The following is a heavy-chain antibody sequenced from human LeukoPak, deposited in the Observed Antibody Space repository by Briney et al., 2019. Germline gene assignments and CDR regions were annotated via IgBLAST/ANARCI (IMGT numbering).Heavy chain of an antibody. CDR2: IYYSGST. Sequence: SETLSLTCTVSGGSISSYYWSWIRQPPGKGLEWIGYIYYSGSTNYNPSLKSRVTISVDTSKNQFSLKLSSVTAADTAVYYCARDYGDYAVDWGQGTLVTVSS. CDR1: GGSISSYY. V-gene: IGHV4-59*12. CDR3: ARDYGDYAVD. D-gene: IGHD4-17*01. J-gene: IGHJ4*02.